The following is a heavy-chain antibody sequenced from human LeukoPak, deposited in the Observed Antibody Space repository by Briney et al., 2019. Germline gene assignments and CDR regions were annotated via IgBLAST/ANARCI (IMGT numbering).Heavy chain of an antibody. Sequence: ASVKVSCKASGYSFTSHYMHWVRQAPGQGLEWLGLIDPSGSSTLYAQKFQGRVTMTRDMSTTTDYMELSSLRSEDTAVYYCARDNSVGDVAWWFDPWGQGTLVTVSS. D-gene: IGHD1-26*01. J-gene: IGHJ5*02. CDR3: ARDNSVGDVAWWFDP. CDR2: IDPSGSST. CDR1: GYSFTSHY. V-gene: IGHV1-46*01.